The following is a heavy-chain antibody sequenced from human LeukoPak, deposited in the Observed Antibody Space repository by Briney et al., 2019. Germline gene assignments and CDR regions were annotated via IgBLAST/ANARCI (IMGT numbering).Heavy chain of an antibody. CDR1: GASISRYY. V-gene: IGHV4-59*01. CDR2: IYYSGST. D-gene: IGHD3-22*01. Sequence: SETLSLTCTVSGASISRYYWSWIRQPPGKELEWIWYIYYSGSTNYNPSLKSRVTISVDTSKTQFSLKLSSVTAADAAVYYSARSPNYYDSSGYWGPNTFDIWGQGTMVTVSS. CDR3: ARSPNYYDSSGYWGPNTFDI. J-gene: IGHJ3*02.